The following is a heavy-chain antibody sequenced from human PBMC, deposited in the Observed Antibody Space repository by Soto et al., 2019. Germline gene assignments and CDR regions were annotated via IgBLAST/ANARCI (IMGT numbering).Heavy chain of an antibody. D-gene: IGHD3-10*01. Sequence: SETLSLTCAVCGVSFSGYYWNSIRQPPGKGLEWIGEINHSGSTNYNPSLKSRVTISVDTSKNQFSLKLSSVTAADTAVYYCARVYYYGSGRRYYYGMDVWGQGTTVTVSS. CDR1: GVSFSGYY. V-gene: IGHV4-34*01. CDR3: ARVYYYGSGRRYYYGMDV. J-gene: IGHJ6*02. CDR2: INHSGST.